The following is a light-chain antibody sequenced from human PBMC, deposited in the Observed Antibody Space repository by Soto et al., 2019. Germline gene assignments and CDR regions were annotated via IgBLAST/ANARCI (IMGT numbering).Light chain of an antibody. CDR3: SSYTTVPSPQWV. Sequence: QSALTQPASVSGSPGQSITIPCSGRSSDLGGLNYVSWYQQHPGKVPKLIIYKVDNRPSGISDRFSASKSGNTASLTISGLHAEDEAHYYCSSYTTVPSPQWVFAGGTKLTVL. CDR2: KVD. V-gene: IGLV2-14*01. J-gene: IGLJ3*02. CDR1: SSDLGGLNY.